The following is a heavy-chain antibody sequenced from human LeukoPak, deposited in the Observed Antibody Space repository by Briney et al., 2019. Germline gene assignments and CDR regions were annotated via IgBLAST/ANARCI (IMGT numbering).Heavy chain of an antibody. CDR2: IYHSGST. Sequence: PSETLSLTXAVSGYSISSGYYWGWIRQPPGKGLEWIGSIYHSGSTYYNPSLKSRVTLSVDTSKNQFSLKPSSVTAADTAVYYCALLGYCSSTSCSPDYWGQGTLVTVSS. CDR1: GYSISSGYY. D-gene: IGHD2-2*01. V-gene: IGHV4-38-2*01. J-gene: IGHJ4*02. CDR3: ALLGYCSSTSCSPDY.